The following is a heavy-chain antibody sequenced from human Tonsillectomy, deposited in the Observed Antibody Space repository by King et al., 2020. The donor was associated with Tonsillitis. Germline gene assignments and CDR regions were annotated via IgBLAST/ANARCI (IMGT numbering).Heavy chain of an antibody. Sequence: VQLVESGRGVVQPGRSLRLSCAASGFTFSTYAMHWVRQAPGKGLEWVAVISYDGINKYYADSVQGRFTISRDNSKNTLYLQMNSLSVEDTAVYYCARDGRELTGDYYFDYWGQGPLVTVSS. J-gene: IGHJ4*02. CDR2: ISYDGINK. D-gene: IGHD7-27*01. CDR3: ARDGRELTGDYYFDY. V-gene: IGHV3-30-3*01. CDR1: GFTFSTYA.